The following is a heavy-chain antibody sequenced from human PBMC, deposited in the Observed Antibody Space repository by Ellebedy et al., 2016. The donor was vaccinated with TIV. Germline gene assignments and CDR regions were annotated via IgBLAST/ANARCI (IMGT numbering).Heavy chain of an antibody. D-gene: IGHD2/OR15-2a*01. J-gene: IGHJ3*01. CDR2: LYYTGST. Sequence: GSLRLSCAVSGGSLSDNYWTWIRQPPGKGLEWIGYLYYTGSTNYNPSLKSRVTISVNTPRNQFSLKVTFVTAADTAVYYCVSSTSMDAFDLWGQGTMVTVSS. CDR3: VSSTSMDAFDL. V-gene: IGHV4-59*01. CDR1: GGSLSDNY.